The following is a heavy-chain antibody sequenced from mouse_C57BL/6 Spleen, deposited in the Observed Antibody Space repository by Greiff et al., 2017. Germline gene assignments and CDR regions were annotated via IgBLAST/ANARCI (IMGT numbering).Heavy chain of an antibody. CDR1: GFTFSSYA. J-gene: IGHJ1*03. V-gene: IGHV5-4*03. CDR2: ISDGGSYT. D-gene: IGHD1-1*01. Sequence: EVNVVESGGGLVKPGGSLKLSCAASGFTFSSYAMSWVRQTPEKRLEWVATISDGGSYTYYPDNVKGRFTISRDNAKNNLYLQMSHLKSEDTAMYYCARNYYGSSYGGYFDVWGTGTTVTVSS. CDR3: ARNYYGSSYGGYFDV.